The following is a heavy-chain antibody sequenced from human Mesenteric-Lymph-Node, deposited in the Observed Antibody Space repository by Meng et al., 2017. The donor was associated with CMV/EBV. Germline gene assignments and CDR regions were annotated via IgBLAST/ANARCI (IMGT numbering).Heavy chain of an antibody. CDR3: ARGGSGSSPFFDP. V-gene: IGHV4-31*02. CDR1: CGSISSGGYY. J-gene: IGHJ5*02. CDR2: IYYSGST. Sequence: VSCGSISSGGYYWSWIRQHPGKGMEWIGYIYYSGSTYYNPSLKSRVTISVDTSKNQFSLKLSSVTAADTAVYYCARGGSGSSPFFDPWGQGTLVTVSS. D-gene: IGHD3-16*01.